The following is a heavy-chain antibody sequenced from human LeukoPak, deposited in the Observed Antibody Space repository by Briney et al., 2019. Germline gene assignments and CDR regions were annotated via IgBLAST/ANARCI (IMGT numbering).Heavy chain of an antibody. J-gene: IGHJ6*03. CDR1: GFTYSNYA. D-gene: IGHD2-15*01. Sequence: GGSLRLSCAASGFTYSNYAMSWVRQAPGGGLEWVSAISGSGDTTFHADSVKGRFTTSRDNSKNTLSLQMSGLRVEDSAVYFCAKDTSAWWYHRAYMNVWGTGTTVTVSS. CDR2: ISGSGDTT. CDR3: AKDTSAWWYHRAYMNV. V-gene: IGHV3-23*01.